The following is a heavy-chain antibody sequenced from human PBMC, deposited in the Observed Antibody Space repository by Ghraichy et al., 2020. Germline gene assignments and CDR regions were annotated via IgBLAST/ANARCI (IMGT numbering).Heavy chain of an antibody. J-gene: IGHJ4*02. Sequence: GGSLRLSCAASGFTFSSYAMSWVRQAPGKGLEWVLAISGSGGSTYYADSVKGRFTISRDNSKNTLYLQMNSLRAEDTAVYYCANLPPYYYDSSGYPPFDYWGQGTLVTVSS. D-gene: IGHD3-22*01. CDR2: ISGSGGST. CDR3: ANLPPYYYDSSGYPPFDY. V-gene: IGHV3-23*01. CDR1: GFTFSSYA.